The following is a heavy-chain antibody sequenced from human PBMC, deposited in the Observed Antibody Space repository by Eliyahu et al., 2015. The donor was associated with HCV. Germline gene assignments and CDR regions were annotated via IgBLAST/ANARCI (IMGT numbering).Heavy chain of an antibody. V-gene: IGHV3-74*01. CDR2: INSDGSST. J-gene: IGHJ5*02. D-gene: IGHD6-13*01. CDR1: GFTFSSYW. CDR3: ATLSSSWAAGWFDP. Sequence: EVQLVESGGGLVQPGGSLRLSCAASGFTFSSYWMHWVRQAPGKGLVWVSRINSDGSSTSYADSVKGRFTISRDNAKNTLYLQMNSLRAEDTAVYYCATLSSSWAAGWFDPWGQGTLVTVSS.